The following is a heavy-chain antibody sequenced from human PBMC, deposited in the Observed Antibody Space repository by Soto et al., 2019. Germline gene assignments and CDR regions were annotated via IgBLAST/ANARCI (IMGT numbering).Heavy chain of an antibody. CDR2: IYEGGNT. CDR3: VRRSPEDAFDI. Sequence: QLQLQEYGSGLVKPSQTLSLTCAVSGGSIISDGYSWSWIRQPPGKGLQWIGHIYEGGNTYYTPSLESRVAISTDKSKNQFSLRLSSVTAADTAVYYCVRRSPEDAFDIWGQGTMVTVSP. J-gene: IGHJ3*02. V-gene: IGHV4-30-2*01. CDR1: GGSIISDGYS.